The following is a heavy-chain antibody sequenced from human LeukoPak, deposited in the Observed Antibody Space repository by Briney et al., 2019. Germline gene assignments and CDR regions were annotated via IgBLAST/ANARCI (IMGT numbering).Heavy chain of an antibody. Sequence: GGSLRLSCAASGFTFNTYTMNWVRQAPGKGLEWVSSISSSSNHIYYADSVKGRFTISRDNAANSLYLQMNSLRAEDTAVYHCARGGGYWGQGTLVTVSS. CDR3: ARGGGY. CDR1: GFTFNTYT. CDR2: ISSSSNHI. J-gene: IGHJ4*02. V-gene: IGHV3-21*01.